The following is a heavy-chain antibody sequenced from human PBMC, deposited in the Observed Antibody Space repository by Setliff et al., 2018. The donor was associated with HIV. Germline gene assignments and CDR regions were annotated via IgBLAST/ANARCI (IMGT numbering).Heavy chain of an antibody. CDR3: ARLDCSSSSGFVDY. D-gene: IGHD2-2*01. CDR1: GGSFSTYC. J-gene: IGHJ4*02. V-gene: IGHV4-4*09. CDR2: IYTSGST. Sequence: SETLSLTCAVYGGSFSTYCWIWIRQPPGKGLEWIGNIYTSGSTNYNPSLKSRVTISVDTSKNQFSLKLSSVTAADTAVYYCARLDCSSSSGFVDYWGQGTLVTVS.